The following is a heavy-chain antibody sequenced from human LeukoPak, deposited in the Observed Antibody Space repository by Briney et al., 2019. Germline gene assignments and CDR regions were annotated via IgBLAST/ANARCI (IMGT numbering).Heavy chain of an antibody. V-gene: IGHV4-38-2*01. Sequence: SETLSLTCGVSGYSISSGYHWGWIRQPPGKGLEWIGSIYHTGNTYYNPSLKSRVTISVNTSKNHFSLKLSYVTATETAVYYCARGATNPRSDNIAYDYYYYHVDVWGKGTTVTVSS. CDR1: GYSISSGYH. D-gene: IGHD3-22*01. CDR3: ARGATNPRSDNIAYDYYYYHVDV. CDR2: IYHTGNT. J-gene: IGHJ6*03.